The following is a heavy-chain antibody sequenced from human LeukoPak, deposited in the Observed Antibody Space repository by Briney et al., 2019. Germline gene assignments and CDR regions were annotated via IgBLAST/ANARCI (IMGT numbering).Heavy chain of an antibody. CDR3: ASKLFNDYGGY. V-gene: IGHV3-21*01. D-gene: IGHD4-17*01. CDR2: ITSGSYT. CDR1: GFSFSSYT. J-gene: IGHJ4*02. Sequence: GGSLRLSCAASGFSFSSYTMNWVCQAPGKGLEWVSSITSGSYTYYADSVKGRFTISRDNAKNSLYLQMNSLRAEDTAVYYCASKLFNDYGGYWGQGTLVTVSS.